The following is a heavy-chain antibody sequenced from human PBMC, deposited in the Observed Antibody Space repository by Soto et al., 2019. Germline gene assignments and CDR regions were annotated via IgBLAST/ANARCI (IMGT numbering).Heavy chain of an antibody. CDR2: INSDGSST. J-gene: IGHJ6*03. Sequence: EVQLVESGGGLVQPGGSLRLSCAASGFTFSSYWMHWVRQAPGKGLVWVSRINSDGSSTSYADSVKARFTISRDNAKNTLYLQMNSLRAEDTAVYYCARDKAWWVQYYYYCYMDVWGKGTTVTVSS. D-gene: IGHD2-15*01. V-gene: IGHV3-74*01. CDR3: ARDKAWWVQYYYYCYMDV. CDR1: GFTFSSYW.